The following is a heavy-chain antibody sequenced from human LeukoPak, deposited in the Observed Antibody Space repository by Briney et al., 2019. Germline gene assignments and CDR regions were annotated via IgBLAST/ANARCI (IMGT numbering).Heavy chain of an antibody. CDR2: IHTSGST. J-gene: IGHJ4*02. Sequence: NPSETLSLTCTVSGASISSTSYCWGWIRQPAGKGLEWIGHIHTSGSTNYNPSLKSRVTISVDTSKNQFSLKLSSVTAADTAVYYCAREKNYYGSGSYMGGVDYWGQGTLVTVSS. V-gene: IGHV4-61*09. CDR1: GASISSTSYC. D-gene: IGHD3-10*01. CDR3: AREKNYYGSGSYMGGVDY.